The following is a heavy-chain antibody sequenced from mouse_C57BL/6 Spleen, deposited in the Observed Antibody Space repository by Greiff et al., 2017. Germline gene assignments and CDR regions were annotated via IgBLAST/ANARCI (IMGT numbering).Heavy chain of an antibody. CDR3: ARSGNGGYYAMDY. J-gene: IGHJ4*01. Sequence: VKLQQPGAELVKPGASVKLSCKASGYTFTSYWMHWVKQRPGQGLEWIGMIHPNSGSTNYNEKFKSKATLTVDKSSSTAYMQLSSLTSEDSAVYYCARSGNGGYYAMDYWGQGTSVTVSS. D-gene: IGHD2-1*01. CDR2: IHPNSGST. V-gene: IGHV1-64*01. CDR1: GYTFTSYW.